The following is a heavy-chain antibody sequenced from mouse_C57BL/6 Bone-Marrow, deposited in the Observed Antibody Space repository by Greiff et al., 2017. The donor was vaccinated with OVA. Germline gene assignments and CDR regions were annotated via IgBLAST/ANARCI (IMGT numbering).Heavy chain of an antibody. CDR1: GYTFTSYW. V-gene: IGHV1-72*01. CDR2: IDPNSGGT. Sequence: QVQLQQPGAELVKPGASVKLSCKASGYTFTSYWMHWVKQRPGRGLEWIGRIDPNSGGTKYNEKFKSKATLTVDKPSSTAYMKLSSLTSEDSAVYYCASAVYYGYFDVWGTGTTVTVSS. D-gene: IGHD3-3*01. CDR3: ASAVYYGYFDV. J-gene: IGHJ1*03.